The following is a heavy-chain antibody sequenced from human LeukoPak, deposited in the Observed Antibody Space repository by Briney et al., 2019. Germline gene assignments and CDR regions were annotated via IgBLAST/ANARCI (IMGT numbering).Heavy chain of an antibody. V-gene: IGHV3-33*01. Sequence: GGSLRLACAASGFTFTSYGMHWVSQAPGKGLEGVTVIWYDGIDKYYADSVKGRFTISRDNSKNTLYLQMNSLRAEDTAVYYCARDPCSGGTCYSAEYWRQGTLVTVSS. CDR2: IWYDGIDK. CDR1: GFTFTSYG. D-gene: IGHD2-15*01. CDR3: ARDPCSGGTCYSAEY. J-gene: IGHJ4*02.